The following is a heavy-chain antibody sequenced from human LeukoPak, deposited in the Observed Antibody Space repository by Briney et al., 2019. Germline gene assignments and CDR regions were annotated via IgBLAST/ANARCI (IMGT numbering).Heavy chain of an antibody. CDR3: ARHGRGSRSPNAFDI. V-gene: IGHV5-51*01. J-gene: IGHJ3*02. D-gene: IGHD3-10*01. CDR2: IYPDDSDI. Sequence: GEPLKISCKRSGYSFTDYWIGWVRQMPGEGLQWMGIIYPDDSDIRYSPSFQGQVTISADKSIITAYLQWSSLKASDTAMYYCARHGRGSRSPNAFDIWGQGTMVSVSS. CDR1: GYSFTDYW.